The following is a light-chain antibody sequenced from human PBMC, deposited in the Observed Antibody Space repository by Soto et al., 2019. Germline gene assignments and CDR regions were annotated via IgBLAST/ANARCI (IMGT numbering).Light chain of an antibody. CDR3: SSYTNSSPLVV. V-gene: IGLV2-14*01. CDR1: SSDVGGYNY. J-gene: IGLJ2*01. CDR2: DVS. Sequence: QSVLTQPASVSGSLGQSITISCTGTSSDVGGYNYVSWYQQHPGKAPKLMIYDVSNRPSGVSNRFSGSKSGNTASLTISGLQAEDEADYYCSSYTNSSPLVVFGGGTKVTVL.